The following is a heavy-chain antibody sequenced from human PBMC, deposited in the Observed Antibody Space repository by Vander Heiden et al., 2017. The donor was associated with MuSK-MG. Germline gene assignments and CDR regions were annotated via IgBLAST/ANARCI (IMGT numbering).Heavy chain of an antibody. CDR2: IDNSGST. CDR3: ARYCSGGSCHDHAFDI. V-gene: IGHV4-38-2*01. CDR1: GYSLGRGYY. D-gene: IGHD2-15*01. Sequence: QVQLQESGPGLVKPSETLSLTCAVSGYSLGRGYYWGWTRQPPGKGMGWIGGIDNSGSTYNNPSLKSRVTRSVDTSKNQYSLKLRSVTAADTAVYYGARYCSGGSCHDHAFDIWGQGTMVTVSS. J-gene: IGHJ3*02.